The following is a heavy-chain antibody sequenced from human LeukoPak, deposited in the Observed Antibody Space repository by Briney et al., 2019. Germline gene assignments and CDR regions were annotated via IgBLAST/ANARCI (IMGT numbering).Heavy chain of an antibody. CDR2: INPNSGGT. V-gene: IGHV1-2*02. CDR1: GYTFTGYY. CDR3: ARGCITMVRGVIWSLCY. Sequence: GASVKVSCKASGYTFTGYYMHWVRQAPGQGLEWMGWINPNSGGTNYAQKFQGRVTMTRDTSISTAYMELSRLGSDDTAVYYCARGCITMVRGVIWSLCYWGQGTLVTVSS. J-gene: IGHJ4*02. D-gene: IGHD3-10*01.